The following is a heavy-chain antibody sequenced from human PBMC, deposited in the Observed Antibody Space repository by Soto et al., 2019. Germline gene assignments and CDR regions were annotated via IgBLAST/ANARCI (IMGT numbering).Heavy chain of an antibody. Sequence: PGGSLRLSCAASGFTFSNYWVTWLRQAPGKGLECVANIKQDGTDKYYVDSVKGRFTISRDNAKNSLYLQMNSLRAEDTAVYYCARQTRAPESWGQGTLVTVSS. CDR3: ARQTRAPES. CDR1: GFTFSNYW. V-gene: IGHV3-7*03. J-gene: IGHJ5*02. D-gene: IGHD3-10*01. CDR2: IKQDGTDK.